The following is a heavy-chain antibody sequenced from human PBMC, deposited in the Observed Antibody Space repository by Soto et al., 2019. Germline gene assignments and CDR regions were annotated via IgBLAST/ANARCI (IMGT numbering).Heavy chain of an antibody. V-gene: IGHV1-69*13. Sequence: SVKVSCKAPGGTFSSYAISWVRQAPGQGLEWMGGIIPIFGTTNYAQKFQGRVAITADESTDTVYMELSRLRSEDTAVYFCARVRCFNGLCHTADYGMDVWGQGTTVTVSS. CDR1: GGTFSSYA. J-gene: IGHJ6*02. CDR3: ARVRCFNGLCHTADYGMDV. CDR2: IIPIFGTT. D-gene: IGHD2-8*01.